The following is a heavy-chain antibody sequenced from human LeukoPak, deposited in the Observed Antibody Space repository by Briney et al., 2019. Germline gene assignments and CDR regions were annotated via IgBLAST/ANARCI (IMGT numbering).Heavy chain of an antibody. J-gene: IGHJ4*02. CDR3: ARNTPNYGDFDF. Sequence: GASVTVSCTASGGTFSSYAISWVRQAPGQGLEWLGWMNPNSGDTGYAQRFQGRVSMTRDTSITTAYMELSSLRSDDTAIYYCARNTPNYGDFDFWGQGTLVTVSS. CDR1: GGTFSSYA. D-gene: IGHD4-17*01. CDR2: MNPNSGDT. V-gene: IGHV1-8*02.